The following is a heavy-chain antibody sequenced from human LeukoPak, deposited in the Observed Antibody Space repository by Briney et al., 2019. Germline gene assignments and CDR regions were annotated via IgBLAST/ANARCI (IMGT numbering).Heavy chain of an antibody. CDR1: GGSISSGDYY. CDR3: ASLYYDSSDYYSFDY. D-gene: IGHD3-22*01. Sequence: SQTLSLTCTVSGGSISSGDYYWSWIRQPPGKGLEWIGEINHSGGTNYNPSLKSRVTISVDTSKNQFSLKLSSVTAADTAVYYCASLYYDSSDYYSFDYWGQGTLVTVSS. V-gene: IGHV4-30-4*01. J-gene: IGHJ4*02. CDR2: INHSGGT.